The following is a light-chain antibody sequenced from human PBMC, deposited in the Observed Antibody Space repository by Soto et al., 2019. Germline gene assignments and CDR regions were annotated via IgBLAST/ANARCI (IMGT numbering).Light chain of an antibody. CDR2: GAS. V-gene: IGKV3-15*01. CDR1: QSVSSN. J-gene: IGKJ3*01. Sequence: EIVMTQSPATLSVSPGERATLSCTASQSVSSNLAWYQQKPGQAPRLLIYGASTRATGIPARFSGSGSGTEFTLNITSLQSEDFAVYYCQQYNNWPPLFGPGTKVDIK. CDR3: QQYNNWPPL.